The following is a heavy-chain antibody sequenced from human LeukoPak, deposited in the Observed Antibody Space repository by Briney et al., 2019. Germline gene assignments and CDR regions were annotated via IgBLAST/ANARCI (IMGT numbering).Heavy chain of an antibody. D-gene: IGHD7-27*01. CDR2: IGSSGGGI. CDR1: ALLSSSYW. Sequence: PGGSLRLSCVGSALLSSSYWMSWVRHPPGKRLEWVSIIGSSGGGIHYADSVKGRFTISRDDSKNALYLQMNSLRVEDTAVYYCAIDPNWGTHSWGQGVLVTVSS. V-gene: IGHV3-23*01. J-gene: IGHJ4*02. CDR3: AIDPNWGTHS.